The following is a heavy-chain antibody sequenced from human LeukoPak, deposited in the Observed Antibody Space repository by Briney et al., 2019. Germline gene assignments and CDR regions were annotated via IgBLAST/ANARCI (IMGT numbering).Heavy chain of an antibody. CDR1: GDSVSSNSAA. D-gene: IGHD6-19*01. CDR3: ARDAGSGWSSFDY. CDR2: TYYRSKWYN. J-gene: IGHJ4*02. V-gene: IGHV6-1*01. Sequence: SQTLSLTCAISGDSVSSNSAAWNWIRQSPSRGLEWLGRTYYRSKWYNDYAVSMKGRITINPDTSKDQFSLQLNSVTPEDTAVYYCARDAGSGWSSFDYWGQGTLVTVSS.